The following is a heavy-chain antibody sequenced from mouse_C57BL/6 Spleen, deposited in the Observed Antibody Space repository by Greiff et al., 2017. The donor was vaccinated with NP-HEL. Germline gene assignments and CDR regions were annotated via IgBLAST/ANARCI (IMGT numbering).Heavy chain of an antibody. D-gene: IGHD6-5*01. Sequence: VQLQQPGAELVMPGASVKLSCKASGYTFTSYLMHWVKQRPGQGLEWIGEIDPSDSYTNYNQKFKGKSTLTVDKSSSTAYMQLSSLTSEDSAVYYCARNQDMLFDYWGQGTTLTVSS. CDR3: ARNQDMLFDY. J-gene: IGHJ2*01. CDR1: GYTFTSYL. V-gene: IGHV1-69*01. CDR2: IDPSDSYT.